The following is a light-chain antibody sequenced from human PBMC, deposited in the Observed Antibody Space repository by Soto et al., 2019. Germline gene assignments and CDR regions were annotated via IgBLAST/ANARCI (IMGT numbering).Light chain of an antibody. CDR3: QQYGNSPRT. CDR2: HAS. CDR1: QSVTSRY. V-gene: IGKV3-20*01. Sequence: EIVLTQSPGTLSLSPGERATLSFRASQSVTSRYLAWYQQMPGQAPRLLIYHASTSTTVIPYSFSGSGSGTAFTLTIRRMDSENFAVYCCQQYGNSPRTCGQGAKEESK. J-gene: IGKJ1*01.